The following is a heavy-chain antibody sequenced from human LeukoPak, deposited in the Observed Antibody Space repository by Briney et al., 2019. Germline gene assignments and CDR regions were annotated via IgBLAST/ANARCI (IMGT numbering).Heavy chain of an antibody. CDR3: ARDLWDFWSGYYDY. CDR2: ISSSGSTI. D-gene: IGHD3-3*01. Sequence: PGGSLRLSCAASGFTFSDYYMSWIRQTPRKGLEWVSYISSSGSTIYYADSVKGRFTISRDNAKNSLYLQMNSLRAEDTAVYYCARDLWDFWSGYYDYWGQGTLVTVSS. J-gene: IGHJ4*02. CDR1: GFTFSDYY. V-gene: IGHV3-11*04.